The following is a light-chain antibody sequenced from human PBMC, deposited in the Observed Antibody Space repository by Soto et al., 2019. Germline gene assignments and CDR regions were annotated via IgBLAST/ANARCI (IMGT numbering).Light chain of an antibody. Sequence: QPVLTQSPSASASLGASVKLTCTLSSGHSNYAIAWHQRQPEKGPRFLMKVNSGGSHIKGDGIPDRFSGSSSGAERYLFISSLQSEDEADYYCQTWGTGSAIVVFGGGTQLTV. V-gene: IGLV4-69*01. J-gene: IGLJ7*01. CDR2: VNSGGSH. CDR1: SGHSNYA. CDR3: QTWGTGSAIVV.